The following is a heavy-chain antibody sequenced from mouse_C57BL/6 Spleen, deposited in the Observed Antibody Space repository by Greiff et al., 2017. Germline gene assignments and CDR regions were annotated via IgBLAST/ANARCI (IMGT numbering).Heavy chain of an antibody. V-gene: IGHV2-2*01. J-gene: IGHJ2*01. D-gene: IGHD2-14*01. CDR1: GFSLTSYG. CDR2: IWRGGST. CDR3: ARRRAYDGDYFDY. Sequence: QVQLKQSGPGLVQPSQSLSITCTVSGFSLTSYGVHWVRQSPGKGLEWLGVIWRGGSTDSNAAFISRLSISKDNSKSQVFFKMNSLQADDTAIYYCARRRAYDGDYFDYWGQGTTLTVSS.